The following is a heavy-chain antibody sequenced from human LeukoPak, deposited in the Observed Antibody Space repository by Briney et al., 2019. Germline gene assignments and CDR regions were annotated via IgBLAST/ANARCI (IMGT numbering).Heavy chain of an antibody. Sequence: GGSLRLSCAASGFTLSDLWMNWVRQAPGKGLEWVANIKQDGSEKYHVASVQGRFTISRDNAEKSLYLEMNSLRAEDTAVYYCALGVRTAQRPWSYTRVFDYWGQGVLVTVSS. CDR1: GFTLSDLW. CDR2: IKQDGSEK. CDR3: ALGVRTAQRPWSYTRVFDY. J-gene: IGHJ4*02. D-gene: IGHD1-26*01. V-gene: IGHV3-7*05.